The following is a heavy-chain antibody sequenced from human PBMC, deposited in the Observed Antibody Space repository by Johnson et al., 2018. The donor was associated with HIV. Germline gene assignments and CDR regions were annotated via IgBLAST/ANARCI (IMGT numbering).Heavy chain of an antibody. CDR1: GFTFDDYG. Sequence: EVQLLESGGGVIRPGGSLRLSCATSGFTFDDYGMSWVRQAPGKGLEWVSGINWNGGSTGYADSVKGRFTISRDNALNSLYLQMNSLRAEDTAVYYCAKDQWYNWNYVSPDAFDIWGHGTMVTVSS. CDR3: AKDQWYNWNYVSPDAFDI. J-gene: IGHJ3*02. CDR2: INWNGGST. D-gene: IGHD1-7*01. V-gene: IGHV3-20*04.